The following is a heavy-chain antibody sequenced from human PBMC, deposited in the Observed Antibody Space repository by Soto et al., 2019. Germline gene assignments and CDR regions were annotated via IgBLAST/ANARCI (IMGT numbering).Heavy chain of an antibody. D-gene: IGHD3-22*01. V-gene: IGHV3-74*01. CDR3: ARPRYDGSGTPFDY. J-gene: IGHJ4*02. Sequence: GGSLRLSCAASGSTFSSYWMHWVRQVPGKGLVWVSHINTDGSSTTYADSVKGRFIISRDNAKNMVYLQMNSLRAEDTAVYFCARPRYDGSGTPFDYWGQGTLVTVSS. CDR1: GSTFSSYW. CDR2: INTDGSST.